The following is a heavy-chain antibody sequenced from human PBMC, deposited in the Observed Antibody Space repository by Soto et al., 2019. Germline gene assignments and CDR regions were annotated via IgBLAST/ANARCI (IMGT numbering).Heavy chain of an antibody. J-gene: IGHJ5*02. Sequence: QVQLVESGGGVVQPGRSLRLSCAASGFTFSTFAMHWARQAPGKGLEWVAVTSFDEVNKYYAESVKGRFTISRDNSRDTLYLQMDSLRVEDTAVYYCVRGTGSSGYAQRWFDPWGQGILFTVSS. V-gene: IGHV3-30-3*01. CDR1: GFTFSTFA. CDR3: VRGTGSSGYAQRWFDP. D-gene: IGHD3-22*01. CDR2: TSFDEVNK.